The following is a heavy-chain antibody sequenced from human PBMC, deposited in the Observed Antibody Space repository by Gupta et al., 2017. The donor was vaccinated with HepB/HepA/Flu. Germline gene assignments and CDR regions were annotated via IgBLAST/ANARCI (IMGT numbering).Heavy chain of an antibody. Sequence: QVQLVQSGAEVKKPGASVKVSCKASGYTFTGYYMHWVRQAPGQGLEWMGWINPNSGGTNYAQKFQGRVTMTRDTSISTAYMELSRLRSDDTAVYYCAREIPEGYYYGSGSLFDYWGQGTLVTVSS. V-gene: IGHV1-2*02. CDR2: INPNSGGT. D-gene: IGHD3-10*01. CDR3: AREIPEGYYYGSGSLFDY. J-gene: IGHJ4*02. CDR1: GYTFTGYY.